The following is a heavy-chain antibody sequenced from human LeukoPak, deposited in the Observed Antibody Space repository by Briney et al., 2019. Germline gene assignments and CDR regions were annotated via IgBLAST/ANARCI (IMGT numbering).Heavy chain of an antibody. J-gene: IGHJ4*02. CDR1: GFTLNSYW. D-gene: IGHD2-2*01. Sequence: GGSLRLSCAASGFTLNSYWMHWVRQAPGEGLVWVSRINSDGSNINYADSVKARFTISRDNAKNTLYLQMNSLRVEDTAVYYCARGIVDIVVVPAASMGPDMNDYWGQGTLVTVSS. CDR2: INSDGSNI. V-gene: IGHV3-74*01. CDR3: ARGIVDIVVVPAASMGPDMNDY.